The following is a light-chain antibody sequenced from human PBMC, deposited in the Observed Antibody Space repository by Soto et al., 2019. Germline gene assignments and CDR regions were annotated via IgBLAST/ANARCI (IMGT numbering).Light chain of an antibody. Sequence: QAVVTQEPSFSVSPGGTVTLTCGLTSGSVSTTYYPSWYQQTPGQAPRTLIYSTNIRSSVVPDRFSGSILGNKAALTITGAQADDESDYHCMLYMGGGLVVFGGGTKVTVL. CDR1: SGSVSTTYY. J-gene: IGLJ2*01. CDR2: STN. CDR3: MLYMGGGLVV. V-gene: IGLV8-61*01.